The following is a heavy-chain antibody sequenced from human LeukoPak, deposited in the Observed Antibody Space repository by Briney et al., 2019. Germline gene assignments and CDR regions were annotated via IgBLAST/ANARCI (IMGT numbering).Heavy chain of an antibody. CDR3: TVFGDSNH. J-gene: IGHJ5*02. CDR2: ISWNSGNI. Sequence: QTGGSLRLSCAASGFTFDDYAMHWVRQVPGKGLEWVSGISWNSGNIEYADSVKGRFTISRDTSKNTLYLQISSLRVEDTAVYYCTVFGDSNHWGQGTLVTVSS. D-gene: IGHD4-17*01. CDR1: GFTFDDYA. V-gene: IGHV3-9*01.